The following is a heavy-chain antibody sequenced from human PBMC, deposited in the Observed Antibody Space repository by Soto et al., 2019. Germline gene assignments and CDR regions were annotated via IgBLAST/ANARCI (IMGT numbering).Heavy chain of an antibody. Sequence: ASVKVSCKASGYTFTSYDINWVRQATGQGLEWMGWMNPNSGNTGYAQKFQGRVTMTRNTSMSTAYMELSSLRSEDTAVYYCASSIAAAGIYYYYGMDVWGQGTTVTVSS. V-gene: IGHV1-8*01. CDR1: GYTFTSYD. J-gene: IGHJ6*02. D-gene: IGHD6-13*01. CDR2: MNPNSGNT. CDR3: ASSIAAAGIYYYYGMDV.